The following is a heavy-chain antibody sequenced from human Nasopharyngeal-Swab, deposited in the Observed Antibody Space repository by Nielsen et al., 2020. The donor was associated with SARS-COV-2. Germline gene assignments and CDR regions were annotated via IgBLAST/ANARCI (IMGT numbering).Heavy chain of an antibody. CDR3: VLPSIAAPGRDS. Sequence: GESLKISCAASGFTFSGYWMSWVRQAPGKGLEWVANIKQDGSETYYVDSVKGRFTISRDNAETSLYLQMNSLRVEDTALYYCVLPSIAAPGRDSWGQGTLVTVSS. D-gene: IGHD6-13*01. V-gene: IGHV3-7*01. J-gene: IGHJ4*02. CDR2: IKQDGSET. CDR1: GFTFSGYW.